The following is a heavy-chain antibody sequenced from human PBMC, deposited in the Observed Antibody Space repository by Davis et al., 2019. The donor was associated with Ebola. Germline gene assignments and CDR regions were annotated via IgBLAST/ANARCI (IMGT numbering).Heavy chain of an antibody. CDR1: GFPFSHYA. V-gene: IGHV3-23*01. Sequence: PGGSLRLSCAASGFPFSHYAMTWVRQAPGQGLEWVSAIGGSGDPTYYADSVKGRFTIARDNSKNTLYLQMNSLRVEDTAVYYCAKRDDIPPSGYYGGCFDHWGQGTPVTVSS. CDR3: AKRDDIPPSGYYGGCFDH. D-gene: IGHD3-22*01. CDR2: IGGSGDPT. J-gene: IGHJ4*02.